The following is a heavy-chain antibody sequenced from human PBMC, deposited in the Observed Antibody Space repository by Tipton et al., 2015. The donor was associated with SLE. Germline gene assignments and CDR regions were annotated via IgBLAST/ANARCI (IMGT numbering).Heavy chain of an antibody. D-gene: IGHD6-13*01. CDR2: ISSSSSTI. J-gene: IGHJ4*02. Sequence: SLRLSCAASGFTFTSYSMNWVRQAPGKGLEWVSYISSSSSTIYYADSVEGRFTISRDNAKNSLYRQMNSLRAEGTAGYYWAREGIAAALFDYWGQGTLVTVSS. CDR3: AREGIAAALFDY. V-gene: IGHV3-48*01. CDR1: GFTFTSYS.